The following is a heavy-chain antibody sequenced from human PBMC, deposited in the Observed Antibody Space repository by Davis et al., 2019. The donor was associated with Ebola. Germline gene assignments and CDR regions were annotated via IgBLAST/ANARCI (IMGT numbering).Heavy chain of an antibody. CDR3: ARGPSTGNSFTY. J-gene: IGHJ4*02. V-gene: IGHV3-23*01. CDR1: GFVFSSYV. CDR2: LGLSADT. Sequence: GGSLRLSCAASGFVFSSYVMSWVRRAPGKGLEWVSTLGLSADTYYADSVKGRFTISRDNAKNSLSLQMNGLRAEDTAFYYCARGPSTGNSFTYWGQGTLVTVSS. D-gene: IGHD4-23*01.